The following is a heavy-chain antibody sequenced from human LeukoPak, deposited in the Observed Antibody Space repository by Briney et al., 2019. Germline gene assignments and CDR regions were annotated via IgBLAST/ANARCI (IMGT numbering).Heavy chain of an antibody. D-gene: IGHD6-13*01. Sequence: PGGSLRLSCAASGFTVSSNYMSWVRQAPGKGLEWVSVIYSGGSTDNADSVKGRFTTSRDNSKNTPCLQMSSLRAEDTAAYYSARSYSSSWYETNYDYYYMDVWGKGTTVTVSS. V-gene: IGHV3-53*01. CDR1: GFTVSSNY. CDR2: IYSGGST. CDR3: ARSYSSSWYETNYDYYYMDV. J-gene: IGHJ6*03.